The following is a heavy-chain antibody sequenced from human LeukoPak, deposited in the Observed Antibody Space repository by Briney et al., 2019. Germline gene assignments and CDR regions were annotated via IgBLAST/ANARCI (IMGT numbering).Heavy chain of an antibody. J-gene: IGHJ4*02. Sequence: ASVKVSCKASRYTFTSYDINWVRQATGQGLEWMGWMNPNSGNTGYAQKFQGRVTMTRNTSISTAYMELSSLRSEDTAVYYCARGVKKAALHPSGYWGQGTLVTVSS. D-gene: IGHD2-15*01. CDR1: RYTFTSYD. V-gene: IGHV1-8*01. CDR3: ARGVKKAALHPSGY. CDR2: MNPNSGNT.